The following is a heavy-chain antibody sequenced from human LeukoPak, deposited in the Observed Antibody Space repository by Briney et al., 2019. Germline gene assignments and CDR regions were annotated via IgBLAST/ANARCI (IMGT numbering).Heavy chain of an antibody. CDR1: GFTFSSYS. Sequence: PGGSLRLSCAASGFTFSSYSMNWVRQAPGKGLEWVSAISGSGGSTYYADSVKGRFTISRDNSKNTLYLQMNSLRAEDTAVYYCASSLYDYVWGSYRYTPPDYWGQGTLVTVSS. CDR3: ASSLYDYVWGSYRYTPPDY. D-gene: IGHD3-16*02. CDR2: ISGSGGST. V-gene: IGHV3-23*01. J-gene: IGHJ4*02.